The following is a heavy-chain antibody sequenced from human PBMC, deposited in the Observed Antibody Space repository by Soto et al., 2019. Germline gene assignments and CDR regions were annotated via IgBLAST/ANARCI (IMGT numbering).Heavy chain of an antibody. CDR1: GYSFMKYG. V-gene: IGHV1-18*01. D-gene: IGHD2-2*01. CDR2: ISPYSGYT. CDR3: AQEARFLIPASQPSRYKS. Sequence: ASVKVSCKGFGYSFMKYGINWVRQAPGQGLEWVGWISPYSGYTRSAQKFHGRLSLTTATAASAAYMELRILWSAHTALYYCAQEARFLIPASQPSRYKSWGPGTLVTVSS. J-gene: IGHJ5*02.